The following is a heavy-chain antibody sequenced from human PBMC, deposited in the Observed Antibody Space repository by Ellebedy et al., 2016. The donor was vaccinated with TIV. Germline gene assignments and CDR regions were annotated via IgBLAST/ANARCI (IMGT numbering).Heavy chain of an antibody. CDR3: ANGPLDY. J-gene: IGHJ4*02. CDR2: LNPNRGVT. CDR1: GYTFTGYY. V-gene: IGHV1-2*02. Sequence: AASVKVSCKASGYTFTGYYLHWVRQAPGQGLEWLGWLNPNRGVTTYVQKFQGRVTMTRDTSITTAYMDLSGLRSDDTADYYCANGPLDYWGQGTLVTVSS.